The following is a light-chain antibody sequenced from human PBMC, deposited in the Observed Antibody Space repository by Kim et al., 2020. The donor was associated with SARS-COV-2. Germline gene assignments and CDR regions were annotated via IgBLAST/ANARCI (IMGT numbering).Light chain of an antibody. CDR2: YKSDSEK. V-gene: IGLV5-45*02. CDR1: SGIIVDNYM. J-gene: IGLJ3*02. Sequence: QPVLTQPSSLSASPGASASLTCTLRSGIIVDNYMIYWYQQKPGSPPQYLLRYKSDSEKQQGSGVPSRFSGSKDASANAGSLLISGLQSEDEADYYCMIWHSNAWVVGVGNKVTVL. CDR3: MIWHSNAWV.